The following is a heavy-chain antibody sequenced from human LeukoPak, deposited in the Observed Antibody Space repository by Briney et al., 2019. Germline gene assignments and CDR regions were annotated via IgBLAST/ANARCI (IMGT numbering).Heavy chain of an antibody. CDR2: ISYDGSNK. CDR1: GFTFSSYA. J-gene: IGHJ5*02. CDR3: AKDTTDFGVVNQMDP. V-gene: IGHV3-30*18. Sequence: PGGSLRLSCAASGFTFSSYAMSWVRQAPGKGLEWVAVISYDGSNKYYADSVKGRFTISRDNSKNTLNLQMNSLEAEDTAVYYCAKDTTDFGVVNQMDPWGQGTLVTVSS. D-gene: IGHD3-3*01.